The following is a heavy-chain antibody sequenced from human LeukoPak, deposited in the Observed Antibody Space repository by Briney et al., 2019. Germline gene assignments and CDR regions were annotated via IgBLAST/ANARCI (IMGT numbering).Heavy chain of an antibody. CDR3: ARILGGNHGPSFDY. CDR2: IYHSEST. CDR1: GGSINTYY. V-gene: IGHV4-59*01. D-gene: IGHD3-10*01. J-gene: IGHJ4*02. Sequence: PSETLSLTCTVSGGSINTYYWSWIRRPPGKGLEWIGYIYHSESTNYNPSLKSRVTISGDTSKNQFSLKLSSVTAADTAVYYCARILGGNHGPSFDYWGQGTLVTVSS.